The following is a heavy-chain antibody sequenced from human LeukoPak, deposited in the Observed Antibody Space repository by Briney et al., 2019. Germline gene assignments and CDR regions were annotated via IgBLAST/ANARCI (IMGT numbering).Heavy chain of an antibody. CDR3: ARGYSSSWCDY. Sequence: GSLRLSCAASGFTFSNYWMGWVRQAPGKGLEWVANIKQDGSEKRYVDPVKGRFTISRDNAKNSLYLQMNSLRAEDTAVYYCARGYSSSWCDYWGQGTLVTVSS. CDR2: IKQDGSEK. J-gene: IGHJ4*02. V-gene: IGHV3-7*03. D-gene: IGHD6-13*01. CDR1: GFTFSNYW.